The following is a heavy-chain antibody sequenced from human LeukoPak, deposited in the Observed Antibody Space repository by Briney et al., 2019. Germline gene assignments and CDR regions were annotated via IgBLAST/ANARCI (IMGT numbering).Heavy chain of an antibody. CDR2: INTDGSPT. V-gene: IGHV3-74*01. Sequence: PGGSLRLSYAASGFTFSIYWMQCARQVPGEGLVGVSRINTDGSPTSYADSVRARFTISRDNTKNTLYLQTNSPSAEDTAVYYRTSIGGPYWG. J-gene: IGHJ4*01. D-gene: IGHD6-25*01. CDR1: GFTFSIYW. CDR3: TSIGGPY.